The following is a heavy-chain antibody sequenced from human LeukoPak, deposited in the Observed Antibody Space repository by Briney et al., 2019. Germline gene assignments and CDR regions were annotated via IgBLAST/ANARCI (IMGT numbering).Heavy chain of an antibody. Sequence: ASVKVSCKASGGTFSSYAISWVRQATGQGLEWMGWMNPNSGNTGYAQKFQGRVTMTRNTSISTAYMELSSLRSEDTAVYYCARGGYSSHSYYYYGMDVWGQGTTVTVSS. V-gene: IGHV1-8*02. CDR3: ARGGYSSHSYYYYGMDV. J-gene: IGHJ6*02. CDR2: MNPNSGNT. D-gene: IGHD5-18*01. CDR1: GGTFSSYA.